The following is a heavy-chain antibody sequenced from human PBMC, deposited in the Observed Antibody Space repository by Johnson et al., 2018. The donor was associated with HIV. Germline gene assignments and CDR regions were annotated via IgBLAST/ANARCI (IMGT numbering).Heavy chain of an antibody. D-gene: IGHD1-26*01. CDR3: AREGEWELLPGAFDI. CDR1: GFTVSTNY. Sequence: EMQLVESGGGLIQPGGSLRLSCAASGFTVSTNYMSWVRQAPGKGLEWVSVIYSGGSTYYAASVKGRFTISRDNSKNTLYLQMNSLRAEDTAVYYCAREGEWELLPGAFDIWGQGTMVTVSS. V-gene: IGHV3-53*01. CDR2: IYSGGST. J-gene: IGHJ3*02.